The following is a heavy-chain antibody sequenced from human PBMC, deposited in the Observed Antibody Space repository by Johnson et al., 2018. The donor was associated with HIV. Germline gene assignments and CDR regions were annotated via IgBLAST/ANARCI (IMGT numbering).Heavy chain of an antibody. CDR1: GFTFDDYA. D-gene: IGHD1-14*01. V-gene: IGHV3-20*04. CDR2: TNRNGGST. J-gene: IGHJ3*02. CDR3: ARDDRPDGFDI. Sequence: VQLVESGGGVVQPGRALRLSCAASGFTFDDYAMTWVRQAPGKGLEWVSGTNRNGGSTGYADSVKGRFIISRDNAKNSQYLQMNSLRVEDTAVYYCARDDRPDGFDIWGQGTMVTVSS.